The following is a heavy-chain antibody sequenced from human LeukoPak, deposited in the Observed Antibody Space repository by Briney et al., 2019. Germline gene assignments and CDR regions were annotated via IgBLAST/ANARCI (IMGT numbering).Heavy chain of an antibody. CDR2: INHSGST. D-gene: IGHD1-26*01. J-gene: IGHJ5*02. Sequence: PSETLSLTCTVSGGSISSNSYYWGWIRQPPGKGLEWIGEINHSGSTNYNPSLKSRVTISLDTSKSQFSLKLSSVTAADTAVYYCARRLSGSYYEELNWFDPWGQGTLVTVSS. CDR1: GGSISSNSYY. V-gene: IGHV4-39*01. CDR3: ARRLSGSYYEELNWFDP.